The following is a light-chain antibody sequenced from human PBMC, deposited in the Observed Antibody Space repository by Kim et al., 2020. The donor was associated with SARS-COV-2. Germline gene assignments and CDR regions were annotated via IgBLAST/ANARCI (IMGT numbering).Light chain of an antibody. CDR3: QVSDNSSDHPYV. J-gene: IGLJ1*01. CDR2: YDS. Sequence: SYELTQPPSVSVAPGKTARITCGGNNFGSKSEHWYQQKPGQAPVLVIYYDSDRPSGIPERFSGSNSGNTATLTISRVEAGDEADYYCQVSDNSSDHPYVFGTGTKVTVL. CDR1: NFGSKS. V-gene: IGLV3-21*04.